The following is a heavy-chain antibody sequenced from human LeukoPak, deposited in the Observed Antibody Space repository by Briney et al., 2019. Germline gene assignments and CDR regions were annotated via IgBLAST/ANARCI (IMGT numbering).Heavy chain of an antibody. CDR3: AKGLWGAYYYGMDV. V-gene: IGHV3-20*04. J-gene: IGHJ6*02. D-gene: IGHD3-16*01. CDR1: GFTFDDYG. CDR2: INWNGGST. Sequence: PGGSLRLSCAASGFTFDDYGMSWVRQAPGKGLEWVSGINWNGGSTGYADSVKGRFTISRDNAKNSLYLQLDSLRAEDTAVYFCAKGLWGAYYYGMDVWGQGTTVTVSS.